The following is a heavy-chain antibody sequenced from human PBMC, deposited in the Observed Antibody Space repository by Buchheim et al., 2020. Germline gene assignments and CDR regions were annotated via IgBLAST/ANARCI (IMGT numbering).Heavy chain of an antibody. D-gene: IGHD1-26*01. V-gene: IGHV3-48*01. Sequence: EVQLVESGGGLVQPGGSLRLSCAASGFTFSTYNMNWVRQAPGKGLEWVSFVSSSSTMHYADSVKGRFTISRDNAKNSLYLQKNSLRAEDTAVYYCVREGGGGSYCEYWGQGT. CDR1: GFTFSTYN. CDR3: VREGGGGSYCEY. J-gene: IGHJ4*02. CDR2: VSSSSTM.